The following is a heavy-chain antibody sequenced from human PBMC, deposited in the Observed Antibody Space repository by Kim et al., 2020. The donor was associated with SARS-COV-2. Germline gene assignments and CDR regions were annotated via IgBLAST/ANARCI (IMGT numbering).Heavy chain of an antibody. CDR3: AREAYDFWSGYYCY. CDR1: GYTFTSYG. Sequence: ASVKVSCKASGYTFTSYGISWVRQAPGQGLEWMGWISAYNGNTNYAQKLQGRVTMTTDTSTSTAYMELRSLRSDDTAVYYCAREAYDFWSGYYCYWGQGTLVTVSS. CDR2: ISAYNGNT. D-gene: IGHD3-3*01. J-gene: IGHJ4*02. V-gene: IGHV1-18*01.